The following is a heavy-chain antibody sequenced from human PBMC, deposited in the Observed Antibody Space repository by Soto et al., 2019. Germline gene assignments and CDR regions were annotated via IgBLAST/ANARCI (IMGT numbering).Heavy chain of an antibody. CDR1: GFTFSSYA. J-gene: IGHJ3*02. V-gene: IGHV3-30-3*01. Sequence: GGSLRLSCAASGFTFSSYAMHWVRQAPGKGLEWVAVISYDGSNKYYADSVKGRFTISRDNSKNTLYLQMNSLRAEDTAVYYCARGSEYSSSWYFGAFDIWGQGTMVTVSS. D-gene: IGHD6-13*01. CDR3: ARGSEYSSSWYFGAFDI. CDR2: ISYDGSNK.